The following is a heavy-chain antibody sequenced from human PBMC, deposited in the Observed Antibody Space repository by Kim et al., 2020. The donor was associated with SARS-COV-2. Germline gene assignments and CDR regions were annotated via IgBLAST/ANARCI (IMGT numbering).Heavy chain of an antibody. D-gene: IGHD2-2*01. CDR1: GFTFSDYY. V-gene: IGHV3-11*01. CDR3: ARARCSSTSCRAGSGYYYYGMDV. J-gene: IGHJ6*02. CDR2: ISSSGSTI. Sequence: GGSLRLSCAASGFTFSDYYMSWIRQAPGKGLEWVSYISSSGSTIYYADSVKGRFTISRDNAQNSLYLQMNSLRAEDTAVYYCARARCSSTSCRAGSGYYYYGMDVWGQGTTVSVS.